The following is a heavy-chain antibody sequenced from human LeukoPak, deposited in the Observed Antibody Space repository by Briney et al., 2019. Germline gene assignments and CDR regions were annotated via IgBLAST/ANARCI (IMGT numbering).Heavy chain of an antibody. CDR1: GFTFSSYA. CDR3: ARGGPYSSSWFPFDY. J-gene: IGHJ4*02. CDR2: ISYDGSNK. D-gene: IGHD6-13*01. Sequence: GGSLRLSCAASGFTFSSYAMHRVRQAPGKGLEWVAVISYDGSNKYYADSVKGRFTISRDNSKNTLYLQMNSLRAEDTAVYYCARGGPYSSSWFPFDYWGQGTLVTVSS. V-gene: IGHV3-30-3*01.